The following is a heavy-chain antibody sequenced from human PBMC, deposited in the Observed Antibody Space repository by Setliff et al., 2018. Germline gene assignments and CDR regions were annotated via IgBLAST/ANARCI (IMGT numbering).Heavy chain of an antibody. CDR3: ARHSPPPNYFDIGALDS. CDR2: ISAYNGNT. V-gene: IGHV1-18*01. D-gene: IGHD3-22*01. CDR1: GYTFTSYC. J-gene: IGHJ4*02. Sequence: GASVKVSCKASGYTFTSYCISWVRQAPGQGLEWMGWISAYNGNTNYAQTLQGRVTMTTDTSTSTAYMELRSLRSDDTAVYYCARHSPPPNYFDIGALDSWGQGTLVTVSS.